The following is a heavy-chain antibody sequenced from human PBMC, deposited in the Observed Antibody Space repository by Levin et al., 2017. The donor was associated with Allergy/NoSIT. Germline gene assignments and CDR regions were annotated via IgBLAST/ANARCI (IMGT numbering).Heavy chain of an antibody. CDR3: TRDIAARHWFDP. D-gene: IGHD6-6*01. CDR2: LRSIRHGGTS. Sequence: GESLKISCTASGFTFGDYAMSWFRQAPGKGLEWVAFLRSIRHGGTSEYAASVKGRFIISSDDSKSIAFLQMNSLKIEDRAGYYCTRDIAARHWFDPWGQGTQVTVSS. CDR1: GFTFGDYA. V-gene: IGHV3-49*03. J-gene: IGHJ5*02.